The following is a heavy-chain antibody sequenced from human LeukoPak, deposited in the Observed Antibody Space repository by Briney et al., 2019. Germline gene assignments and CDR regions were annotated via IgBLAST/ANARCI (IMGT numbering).Heavy chain of an antibody. D-gene: IGHD1-26*01. J-gene: IGHJ5*02. CDR2: IYYSGST. CDR1: GGSISTTTYY. V-gene: IGHV4-39*01. CDR3: ARHGFSDSGSYYWFDP. Sequence: KPSETLSLTCTVSGGSISTTTYYWGWIRQPPGKGLAWIGSIYYSGSTNYNPSLKSRVTISVDTSMTQFSLMLSSVTAADTAVYYCARHGFSDSGSYYWFDPWGQGTLVTVSS.